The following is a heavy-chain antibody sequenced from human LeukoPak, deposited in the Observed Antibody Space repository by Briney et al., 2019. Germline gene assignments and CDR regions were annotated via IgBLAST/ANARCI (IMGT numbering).Heavy chain of an antibody. CDR2: ISWSSGSI. Sequence: PGGSLRLSCAASGFTFDDYAMHWVRQAPGKGLEWVSGISWSSGSIGYADSVKGRFSISRDNAKNSLYLQMNSLRAEDTAVYYCARDLGYCSSTSCYYYYYMDVWGKGTTVTVSS. D-gene: IGHD2-2*01. CDR1: GFTFDDYA. V-gene: IGHV3-9*01. CDR3: ARDLGYCSSTSCYYYYYMDV. J-gene: IGHJ6*03.